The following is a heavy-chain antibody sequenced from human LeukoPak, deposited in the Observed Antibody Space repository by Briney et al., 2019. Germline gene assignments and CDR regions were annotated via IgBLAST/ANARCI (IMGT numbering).Heavy chain of an antibody. CDR1: GGSISSYY. V-gene: IGHV4-4*07. Sequence: SETLSLTCTVSGGSISSYYWSWIRQPAGKGLEWIGRIYSTGSTNYGPSLKSRVTMSVDTSKNQFSLRLRSVTAADTAVYYCARQIASAGTAGFDFWGQGALVTVSS. CDR2: IYSTGST. J-gene: IGHJ4*02. D-gene: IGHD6-13*01. CDR3: ARQIASAGTAGFDF.